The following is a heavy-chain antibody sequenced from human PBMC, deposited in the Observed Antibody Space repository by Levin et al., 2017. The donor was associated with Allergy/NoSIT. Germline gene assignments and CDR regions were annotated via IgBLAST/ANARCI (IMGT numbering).Heavy chain of an antibody. CDR3: ARAGRVEGAARRHYFDD. D-gene: IGHD6-6*01. J-gene: IGHJ4*02. CDR2: IHYSGST. CDR1: GGSISSSSYY. V-gene: IGHV4-39*07. Sequence: SQTLSLTCTVSGGSISSSSYYWGWIRQPPGKGLEWIGSIHYSGSTYYNPSLKSRITISVDTSKNQFSLRLSSVTAADTAIYYCARAGRVEGAARRHYFDDWGQGTLVTVSS.